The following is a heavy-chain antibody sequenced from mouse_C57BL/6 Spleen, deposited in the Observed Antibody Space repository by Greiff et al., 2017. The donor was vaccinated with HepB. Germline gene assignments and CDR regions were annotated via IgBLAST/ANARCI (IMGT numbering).Heavy chain of an antibody. Sequence: EVHLVESGGGLVQPGGSLKLSCAASGFTFSDYYMYWVRQTPEKRLEWVAYISNGGGSTYYPDTVKGRFTISRDNAKNTLYLQMSRLKSEDTAMYYCARRGYYGSSYYFDYWGQGTTLTVSS. CDR3: ARRGYYGSSYYFDY. CDR2: ISNGGGST. CDR1: GFTFSDYY. J-gene: IGHJ2*01. V-gene: IGHV5-12*01. D-gene: IGHD1-1*01.